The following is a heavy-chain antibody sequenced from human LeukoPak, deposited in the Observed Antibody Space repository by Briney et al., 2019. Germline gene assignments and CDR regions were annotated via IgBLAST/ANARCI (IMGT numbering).Heavy chain of an antibody. Sequence: PSETLSLTCAVYGGSFSNYYWSWIRQPPGKGREWIGEINDSGRINYNPSLMSRVTISVDTSKNQFSLRLTSVTARDTAVYYCARRWNYGRNYYIDVWGKGATVSVSS. J-gene: IGHJ6*03. CDR2: INDSGRI. V-gene: IGHV4-34*01. D-gene: IGHD1-7*01. CDR3: ARRWNYGRNYYIDV. CDR1: GGSFSNYY.